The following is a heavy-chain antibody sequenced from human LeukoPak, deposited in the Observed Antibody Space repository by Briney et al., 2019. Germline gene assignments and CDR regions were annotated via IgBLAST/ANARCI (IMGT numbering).Heavy chain of an antibody. Sequence: GGSLRLSCAASGFTFSSYGMHWVRQAPGKGLEWVSYISSSGSTIYYADSVKGRFTISRDNAKNSLYLQMNSLRAEDTAVYYCASGYDAFDIWGQGTMVTVSS. V-gene: IGHV3-48*04. J-gene: IGHJ3*02. D-gene: IGHD5-12*01. CDR2: ISSSGSTI. CDR3: ASGYDAFDI. CDR1: GFTFSSYG.